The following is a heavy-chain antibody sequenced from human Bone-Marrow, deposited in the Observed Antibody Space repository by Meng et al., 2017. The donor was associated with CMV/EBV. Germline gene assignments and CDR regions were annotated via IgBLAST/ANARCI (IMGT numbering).Heavy chain of an antibody. D-gene: IGHD6-6*01. CDR1: GFTFSSYA. CDR2: IYSGGSST. V-gene: IGHV3-23*03. Sequence: GGSLRLSCAASGFTFSSYAMSWVRQAPGKGLEWVSVIYSGGSSTYYADSVKGRFTIPRDNSKNTLYLQMNSLRAEDTAVYYCAKDALEYSSSAVNMDVWGQGTTVTVSS. J-gene: IGHJ6*02. CDR3: AKDALEYSSSAVNMDV.